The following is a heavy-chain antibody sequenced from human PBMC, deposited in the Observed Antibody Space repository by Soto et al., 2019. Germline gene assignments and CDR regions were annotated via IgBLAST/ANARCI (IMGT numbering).Heavy chain of an antibody. Sequence: GASVKVSCKASGYTFTSYGISWVRQAPGQGLEWMGWISAYNANTNYAQKLQGRATMTTDTSTSTAYKELRSRRPDDTVVYYCANTKKGGSYYLDYWGQGTLVAVSS. CDR3: ANTKKGGSYYLDY. CDR1: GYTFTSYG. CDR2: ISAYNANT. V-gene: IGHV1-18*01. J-gene: IGHJ4*02. D-gene: IGHD1-26*01.